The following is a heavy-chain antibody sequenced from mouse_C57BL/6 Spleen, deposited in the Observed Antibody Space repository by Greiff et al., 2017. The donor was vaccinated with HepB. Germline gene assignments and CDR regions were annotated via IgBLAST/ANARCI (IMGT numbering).Heavy chain of an antibody. CDR3: ARESDYYGSSDY. CDR2: INPSTGGT. J-gene: IGHJ2*01. D-gene: IGHD1-1*01. Sequence: VQLQQSGPELVKPGASVKISCKASGYSFTAYYMHWVKQSSEKSLEWIGEINPSTGGTSYNQKFKGKATLTVDKSSSTAYMQLKSLTSEDSAVYYCARESDYYGSSDYWGQGTTLTVSS. V-gene: IGHV1-43*01. CDR1: GYSFTAYY.